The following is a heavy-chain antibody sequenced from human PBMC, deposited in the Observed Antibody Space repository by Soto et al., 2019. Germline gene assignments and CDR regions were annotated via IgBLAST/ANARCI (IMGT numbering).Heavy chain of an antibody. CDR3: ARDLGYCSGGSCYSPTRSFDY. J-gene: IGHJ4*02. CDR2: INHSGST. Sequence: SETLSLTCAVYGGSFSGYYWSWIRPPPGKGLEWIGEINHSGSTNYNPSLKSRVTISVDTSKNQFSLKLSSVTAADTAVYYCARDLGYCSGGSCYSPTRSFDYWGQGTLVTVSS. CDR1: GGSFSGYY. V-gene: IGHV4-34*01. D-gene: IGHD2-15*01.